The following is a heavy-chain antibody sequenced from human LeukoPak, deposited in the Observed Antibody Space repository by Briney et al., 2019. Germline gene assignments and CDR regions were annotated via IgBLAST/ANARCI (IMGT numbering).Heavy chain of an antibody. V-gene: IGHV4-34*01. CDR1: GGSFSGYY. CDR3: ARGHGQWLVPTPYYFDY. CDR2: INHSGST. D-gene: IGHD6-19*01. Sequence: SETLSLTCAVYGGSFSGYYWSWICQPPGKGLEWIGEINHSGSTNYNPSLKSRVTISVGTSKNQFPLKLSSVTAADTAVYYCARGHGQWLVPTPYYFDYWGQGTLVTVSS. J-gene: IGHJ4*02.